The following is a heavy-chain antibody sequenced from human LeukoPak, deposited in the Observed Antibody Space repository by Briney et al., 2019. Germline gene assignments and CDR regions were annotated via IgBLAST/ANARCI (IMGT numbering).Heavy chain of an antibody. CDR2: ISCKAYGGRT. V-gene: IGHV3-49*04. CDR1: GFTFGDYA. J-gene: IGHJ4*02. CDR3: TRDLGAGIGDY. Sequence: SLRLSCTASGFTFGDYARSWVRQAPGKGLEWVGFISCKAYGGRTEYAASVKGRVTISRDASKSIAYLQMNSLTTEDTAVYYCTRDLGAGIGDYWGQGTLVTVSS. D-gene: IGHD6-13*01.